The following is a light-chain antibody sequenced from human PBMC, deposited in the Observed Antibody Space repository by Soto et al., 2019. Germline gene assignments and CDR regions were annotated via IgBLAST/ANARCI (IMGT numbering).Light chain of an antibody. V-gene: IGKV3-20*01. CDR1: QSVSSSY. CDR2: GAS. CDR3: QQYGGSPPLT. J-gene: IGKJ4*01. Sequence: EIVLTQSPGTLSLSPGERATLSCRASQSVSSSYLAWYQQKPGQAPRLPIYGASSRATGIPDRFSGSGSGTDFTLTISSLEPEDFAVYYCQQYGGSPPLTFGGGTKVEIK.